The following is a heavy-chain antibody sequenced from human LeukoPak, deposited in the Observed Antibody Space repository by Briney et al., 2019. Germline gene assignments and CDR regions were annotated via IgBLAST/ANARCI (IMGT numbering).Heavy chain of an antibody. CDR2: ISGSGGST. D-gene: IGHD3-10*01. CDR3: VKPGGSLYYGSDDY. CDR1: GFTFSSYA. J-gene: IGHJ4*02. V-gene: IGHV3-23*01. Sequence: GGSLRLSCAASGFTFSSYAMSWVRQAPGKGLEWVSAISGSGGSTYYADSVKGQFTISRDNSKNTLYLHMSSLRAEDTAVYYCVKPGGSLYYGSDDYWGQGTLVTVSS.